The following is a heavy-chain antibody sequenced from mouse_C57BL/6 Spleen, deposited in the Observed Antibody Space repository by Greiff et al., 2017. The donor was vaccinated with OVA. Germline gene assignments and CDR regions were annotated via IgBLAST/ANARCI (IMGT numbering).Heavy chain of an antibody. D-gene: IGHD1-1*01. CDR2: ISSGSSTI. Sequence: EVQGVESGGGLVKPGGSLKLSCAASGFTFSDYGMHWVRQAPEKGLEWVAYISSGSSTIYYADTVKGRVTISRDNAKNTLFLQMTSLRSEDTAMDYCARPYGSSPYYAMDYWGQGTSVTVSS. J-gene: IGHJ4*01. V-gene: IGHV5-17*01. CDR1: GFTFSDYG. CDR3: ARPYGSSPYYAMDY.